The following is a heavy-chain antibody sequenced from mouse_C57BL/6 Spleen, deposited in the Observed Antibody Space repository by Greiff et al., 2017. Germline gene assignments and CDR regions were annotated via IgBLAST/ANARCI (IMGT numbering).Heavy chain of an antibody. CDR3: ARLSIYYGSSPYYFDY. CDR1: GFTFSSYG. J-gene: IGHJ2*01. D-gene: IGHD1-1*01. Sequence: VQLKESGGDLVKPGGSLKLSCAASGFTFSSYGMSWVRQTPDKRLEWVATISSGGSYTYYPDSVKGRFTNSRDNAKNTLYLQMSSLKSEDTAMYYCARLSIYYGSSPYYFDYWGQGTTLTVSS. V-gene: IGHV5-6*01. CDR2: ISSGGSYT.